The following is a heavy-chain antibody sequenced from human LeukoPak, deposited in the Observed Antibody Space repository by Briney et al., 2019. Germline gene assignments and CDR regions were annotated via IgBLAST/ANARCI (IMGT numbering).Heavy chain of an antibody. J-gene: IGHJ5*02. V-gene: IGHV1-69*06. CDR3: ARDLGRGYSYGRFDP. CDR1: GGTFSSYA. D-gene: IGHD5-18*01. CDR2: IIPIFGTA. Sequence: SVKVSCKASGGTFSSYAISWVRQAPGQGLEWMGGIIPIFGTASYAQKFQGRVTITADKSTSTAYMELSSLRSEDTAVYYCARDLGRGYSYGRFDPWGQGTLVTVSS.